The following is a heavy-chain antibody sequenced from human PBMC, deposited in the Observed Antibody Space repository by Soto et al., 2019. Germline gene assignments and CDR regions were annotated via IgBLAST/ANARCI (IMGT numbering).Heavy chain of an antibody. J-gene: IGHJ4*02. D-gene: IGHD3-22*01. Sequence: KASETLSLTCVVSDKSISKDIWWNWVRQPPGQGLEWIGEVHHTKGALYNPALRSRVTVSADLFNSKIFLEVHSLGAADTAVYYCARQIYDSDTGPNFQYYFDSWGQGTPVTVSS. CDR1: DKSISKDIW. CDR2: VHHTKGA. V-gene: IGHV4-4*02. CDR3: ARQIYDSDTGPNFQYYFDS.